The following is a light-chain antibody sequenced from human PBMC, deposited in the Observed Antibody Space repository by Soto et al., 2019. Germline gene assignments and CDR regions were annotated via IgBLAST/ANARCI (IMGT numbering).Light chain of an antibody. J-gene: IGKJ1*01. Sequence: EIVMTQSPATLSVSPGERATLSCRASQSVSNNYLAWYQQKPGQAPRLLIYGASNRATGIPDRFSGSGSGTEFTLTISRLEPEDFAVDYCQQYGSSGTFGQGTKVDIK. CDR1: QSVSNNY. V-gene: IGKV3-20*01. CDR2: GAS. CDR3: QQYGSSGT.